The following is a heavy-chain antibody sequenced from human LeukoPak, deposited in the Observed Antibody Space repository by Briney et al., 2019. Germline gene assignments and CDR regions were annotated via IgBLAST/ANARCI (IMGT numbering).Heavy chain of an antibody. CDR3: ARSRSYDHFDY. J-gene: IGHJ4*02. CDR2: IGSAGDT. V-gene: IGHV3-13*01. CDR1: GFTFSSYD. D-gene: IGHD3-16*01. Sequence: QPGGSLRPSCAASGFTFSSYDMHWVRQATGKGLEWVSAIGSAGDTYYPGSVKGRLTISRENAKNSLYLQMNSLRAGDTAVYYCARSRSYDHFDYWGQGTLVTVSS.